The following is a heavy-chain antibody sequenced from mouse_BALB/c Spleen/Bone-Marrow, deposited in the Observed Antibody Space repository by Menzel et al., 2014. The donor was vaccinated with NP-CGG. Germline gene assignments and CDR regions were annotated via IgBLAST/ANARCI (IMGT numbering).Heavy chain of an antibody. CDR1: GYAFTNYW. V-gene: IGHV1-63*01. CDR3: ARRRSLDY. CDR2: IYPGSGNT. Sequence: QVQLKESGAELVRPGTSVEISCKASGYAFTNYWLGWVKQRPGHGLEWIGDIYPGSGNTYYNEKFKGKFTLTADKSSSTAYMQLSSLTSEDSAVYFCARRRSLDYWGQGTTLTVSS. J-gene: IGHJ2*01.